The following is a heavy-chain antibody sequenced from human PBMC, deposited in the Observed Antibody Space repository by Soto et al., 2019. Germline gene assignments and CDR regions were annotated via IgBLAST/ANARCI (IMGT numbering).Heavy chain of an antibody. CDR1: GYSISTNHW. D-gene: IGHD4-17*01. J-gene: IGHJ4*02. V-gene: IGHV4-28*07. CDR2: TSYRGSN. CDR3: ARVVYGDYISYFDS. Sequence: QLQLQESGPGLVKPSDTLSLTCVVSGYSISTNHWWGWVRQTHGQGLEWIVYTSYRGSNHYNPARSRRADVSVDMSTNQFFIDLRSVTAVDTAVYYCARVVYGDYISYFDSWGQGTLVTVSS.